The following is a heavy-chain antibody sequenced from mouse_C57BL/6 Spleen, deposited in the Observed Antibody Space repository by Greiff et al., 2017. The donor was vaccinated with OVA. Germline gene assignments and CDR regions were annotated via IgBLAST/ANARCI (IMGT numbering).Heavy chain of an antibody. CDR3: ARSRNWDVFDY. CDR2: IYPGDGDT. CDR1: GYAFSSSW. Sequence: QVQLQQSGPELVKPGASVKISCKASGYAFSSSWMNWVKQRPGKGLEWIGRIYPGDGDTNYNGKFKGKATLTADKSSSTAYMQLSSLTSEDSAVYFCARSRNWDVFDYWGQGTTLTVSS. D-gene: IGHD4-1*01. J-gene: IGHJ2*01. V-gene: IGHV1-82*01.